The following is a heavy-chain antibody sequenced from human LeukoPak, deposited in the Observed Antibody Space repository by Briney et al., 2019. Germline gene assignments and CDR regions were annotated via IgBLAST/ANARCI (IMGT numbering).Heavy chain of an antibody. CDR1: EFTFSRNV. V-gene: IGHV3-23*01. J-gene: IGHJ4*02. CDR3: ARAHNWKYGTFDY. Sequence: GGSLRLSCTDSEFTFSRNVMSWVRQAPGKGLEWVSSISAGGYTTNYADSVKGRFTVSRDNSKNTLYLQMNSLRVEDTAVYYCARAHNWKYGTFDYWGQGTLVTVSS. D-gene: IGHD1-7*01. CDR2: ISAGGYTT.